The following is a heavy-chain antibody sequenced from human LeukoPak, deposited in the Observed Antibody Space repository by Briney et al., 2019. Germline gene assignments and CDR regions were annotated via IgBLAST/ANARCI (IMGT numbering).Heavy chain of an antibody. CDR2: INHSGST. J-gene: IGHJ6*04. CDR1: GGSFSGYY. CDR3: ATHCSSTSCYENGMDV. V-gene: IGHV4-34*01. Sequence: SETLSLTCAVYGGSFSGYYWSWIRQPPGKGLEWIGEINHSGSTNYNPSLKSRVTISVDTSKNQFSLKLSSVTAADTAVYYCATHCSSTSCYENGMDVWGKGTTVTVSS. D-gene: IGHD2-2*01.